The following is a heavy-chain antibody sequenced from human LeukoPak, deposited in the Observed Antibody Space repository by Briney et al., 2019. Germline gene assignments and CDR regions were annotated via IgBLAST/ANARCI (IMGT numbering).Heavy chain of an antibody. CDR3: ARHERWLQPFDY. CDR1: GGTFSSYA. D-gene: IGHD5-24*01. J-gene: IGHJ4*02. V-gene: IGHV1-69*13. CDR2: IIPIFGTA. Sequence: SVKVSCKASGGTFSSYAISWVRQAPGQGLEWMGGIIPIFGTANYAQKFQGRVTITADESTSTAYMELSSLRSEDTAVYYCARHERWLQPFDYWGQGTLVTVSS.